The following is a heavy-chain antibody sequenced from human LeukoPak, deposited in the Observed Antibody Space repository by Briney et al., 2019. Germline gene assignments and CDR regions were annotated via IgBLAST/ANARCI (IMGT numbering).Heavy chain of an antibody. Sequence: GGSLRLSCAASGFTFSNYGMHWVRQAPGKGLEWVAVISYDGSNKYYADSVKGRFTISRDNSKNTLYLQMNSLRAEDTAVYYCARDTAPRADFWSGYPEPLTFWGQGTLVTVSS. V-gene: IGHV3-30*03. CDR2: ISYDGSNK. J-gene: IGHJ4*02. D-gene: IGHD3-3*01. CDR1: GFTFSNYG. CDR3: ARDTAPRADFWSGYPEPLTF.